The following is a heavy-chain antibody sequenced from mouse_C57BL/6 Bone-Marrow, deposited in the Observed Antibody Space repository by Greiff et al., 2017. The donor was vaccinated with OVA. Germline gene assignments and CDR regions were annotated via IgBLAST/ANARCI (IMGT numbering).Heavy chain of an antibody. V-gene: IGHV1-74*01. CDR1: GYTLTSYW. CDR2: IHPSDSDT. J-gene: IGHJ3*01. CDR3: AMGGDYSNSFAY. D-gene: IGHD2-5*01. Sequence: VQLQESGAELVKPGASVKVSCKASGYTLTSYWMHWVTQRPGQGLEWIGRIHPSDSDTNYNQKFKGKATLTVDKSSSTAYMQLSSLTSEDSAVYYCAMGGDYSNSFAYWGQGTLVTVSA.